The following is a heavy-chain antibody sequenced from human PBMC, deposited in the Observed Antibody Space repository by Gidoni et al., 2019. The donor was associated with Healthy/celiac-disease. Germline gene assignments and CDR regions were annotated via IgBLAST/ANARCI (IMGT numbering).Heavy chain of an antibody. V-gene: IGHV3-64D*06. Sequence: EVQLVESGGGLVQPGGSLSLSCSSSGSTFSRYAMQLVRQAPGKGREYVSAISSNGGSTYYADSVKGRFTISRDNSKNTLYLQMSSLRAEDTAVYYCVKGWLRLGLFDYWGQGTLVTVSS. J-gene: IGHJ4*02. D-gene: IGHD5-12*01. CDR3: VKGWLRLGLFDY. CDR1: GSTFSRYA. CDR2: ISSNGGST.